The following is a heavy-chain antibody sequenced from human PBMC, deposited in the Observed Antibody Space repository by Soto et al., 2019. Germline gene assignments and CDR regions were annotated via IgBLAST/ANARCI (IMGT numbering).Heavy chain of an antibody. CDR3: ARHHGPTTSENWFDP. D-gene: IGHD5-12*01. CDR2: ISTYSGDT. V-gene: IGHV1-18*01. Sequence: QVHLVQSGVEVKTPGASVKVSCQASGYTFFTYDVSWVRQAPGQGLEWMRWISTYSGDTKYAQKVQGRVTMTTDTSTTTAYLELRSLRSDDTAVYYCARHHGPTTSENWFDPWGQGTLVTVSS. CDR1: GYTFFTYD. J-gene: IGHJ5*02.